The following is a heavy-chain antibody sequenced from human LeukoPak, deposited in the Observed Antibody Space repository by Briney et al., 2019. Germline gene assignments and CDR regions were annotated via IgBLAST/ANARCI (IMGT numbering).Heavy chain of an antibody. CDR3: ARSEGDYGGKVLDLGFDY. CDR2: INSDGSST. CDR1: GFTFSSYW. Sequence: GGSLRLSCAASGFTFSSYWMHWVRQAPGKGLVWVSRINSDGSSTSYADSVKGRFTISRDNAKNTLYLQMNSLRAEDTAVYYCARSEGDYGGKVLDLGFDYWGQGTLVTVSS. D-gene: IGHD4-23*01. J-gene: IGHJ4*02. V-gene: IGHV3-74*01.